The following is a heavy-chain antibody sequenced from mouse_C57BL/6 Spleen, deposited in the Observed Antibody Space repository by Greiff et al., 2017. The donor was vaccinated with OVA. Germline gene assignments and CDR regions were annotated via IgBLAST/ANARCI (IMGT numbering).Heavy chain of an antibody. J-gene: IGHJ2*01. Sequence: VQLQQPGAELVRPGSSVKLSCKASGYTFTSYWMHWVKQRPIQGLEWIGNIDPSDSETHSNQKFTDKATLTVDKSSSTAYMQLSSLTSEDSADYYCARGEYEFDDWGQGTTLTVSS. CDR1: GYTFTSYW. V-gene: IGHV1-52*01. CDR3: ARGEYEFDD. CDR2: IDPSDSET. D-gene: IGHD2-10*02.